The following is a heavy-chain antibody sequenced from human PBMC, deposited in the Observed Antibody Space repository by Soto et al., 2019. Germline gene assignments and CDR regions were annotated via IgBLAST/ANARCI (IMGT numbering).Heavy chain of an antibody. D-gene: IGHD3-10*01. CDR2: INTVYGST. Sequence: ASVKVSCKASGYTFTGYTVHWVRQAPGQRLEWMGWINTVYGSTKYSQTFQGRVTITRDTSASTAYMELSSLRSEDTAVYYCARVNGQSYYGSGNYYNVMDYYYGLDVWGQGTAVTVSS. J-gene: IGHJ6*02. CDR1: GYTFTGYT. CDR3: ARVNGQSYYGSGNYYNVMDYYYGLDV. V-gene: IGHV1-3*04.